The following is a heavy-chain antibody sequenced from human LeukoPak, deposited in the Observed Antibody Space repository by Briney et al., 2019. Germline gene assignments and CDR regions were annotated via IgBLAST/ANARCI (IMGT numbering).Heavy chain of an antibody. J-gene: IGHJ4*02. CDR1: GFTFSSYG. V-gene: IGHV3-30*18. CDR2: ISYDGSNK. CDR3: AKHAGITMVRGVIDY. D-gene: IGHD3-10*01. Sequence: GGSLRLSCAASGFTFSSYGMHWVRQAPGKGLEWVAVISYDGSNKYYADSVKGRFTISRDNSKNTLYLQMNSLRAEDTAVYYCAKHAGITMVRGVIDYWGQGTLVTVSS.